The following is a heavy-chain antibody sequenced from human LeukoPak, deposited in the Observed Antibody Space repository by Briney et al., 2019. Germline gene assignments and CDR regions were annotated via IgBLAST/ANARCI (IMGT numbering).Heavy chain of an antibody. CDR1: GFTFSSYW. D-gene: IGHD6-13*01. Sequence: GGSLRLSCAASGFTFSSYWMIWVRQAPGKGLEWVANIKQDGSEKYYVDSVKGRFTISRDNAKNSLYLQMNSLRAEDTAVYYRARVIAAAGSIHFDYWGQGTLVTVSS. CDR3: ARVIAAAGSIHFDY. CDR2: IKQDGSEK. V-gene: IGHV3-7*04. J-gene: IGHJ4*02.